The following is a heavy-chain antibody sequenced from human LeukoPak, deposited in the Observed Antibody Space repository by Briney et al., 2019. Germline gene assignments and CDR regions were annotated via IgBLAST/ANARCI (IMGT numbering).Heavy chain of an antibody. J-gene: IGHJ4*02. D-gene: IGHD3-9*01. V-gene: IGHV3-23*01. CDR3: AKDYYDILTGYHDY. CDR2: ISGSGGST. CDR1: GFTFSSYA. Sequence: GGSLRPSCAASGFTFSSYAMSWVRQAPGKGLEWVSAISGSGGSTYYADSVKGRFTISRDNSKNTLYLQMNSLRAEDTAVYYCAKDYYDILTGYHDYWGQGTLVTVSS.